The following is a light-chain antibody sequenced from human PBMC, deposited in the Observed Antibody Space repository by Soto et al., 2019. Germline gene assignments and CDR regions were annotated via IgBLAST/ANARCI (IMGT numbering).Light chain of an antibody. CDR2: TLS. Sequence: DIVMTQTPLSLPVTPGEPASISCRCSQSLLDSDDGNTNLDWYLQKPGQSPPLLIYTLSYRASGVRDRFNGSRSDTDFTLKSSRVEAEDVGVYFCMKRTEFPPGYTFGQGTKLEI. V-gene: IGKV2-40*01. J-gene: IGKJ2*01. CDR1: QSLLDSDDGNTN. CDR3: MKRTEFPPGYT.